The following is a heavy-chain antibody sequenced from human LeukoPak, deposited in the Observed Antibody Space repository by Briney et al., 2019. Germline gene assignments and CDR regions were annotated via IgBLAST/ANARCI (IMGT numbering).Heavy chain of an antibody. J-gene: IGHJ4*02. V-gene: IGHV4-59*01. CDR2: IYYSGST. D-gene: IGHD6-13*01. CDR3: ARVTGYRIEDYFDY. Sequence: PSETLSLTCTVSGGSISSYYWSWIRQPPGKGLEWIGYIYYSGSTNYNPSFKSRVTISVDTSKNQFSLKLRSVTAADTAVYYCARVTGYRIEDYFDYWGQGTLVTVSS. CDR1: GGSISSYY.